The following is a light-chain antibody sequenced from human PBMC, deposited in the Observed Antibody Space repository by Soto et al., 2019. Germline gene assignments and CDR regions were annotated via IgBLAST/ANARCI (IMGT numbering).Light chain of an antibody. J-gene: IGLJ1*01. CDR1: SSDIGGYNY. CDR3: SSYTSSSTLV. CDR2: EVS. Sequence: QSALTQPASVSGSPGQSITISCTENSSDIGGYNYVSWYQQHPGKAPKLMIYEVSNRPSGVSNRFSGSKSGNTASLTISGLQAEDEADYYCSSYTSSSTLVFGTGTKLTVL. V-gene: IGLV2-14*01.